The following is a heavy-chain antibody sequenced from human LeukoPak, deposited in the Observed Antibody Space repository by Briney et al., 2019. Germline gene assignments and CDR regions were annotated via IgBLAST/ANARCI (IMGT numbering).Heavy chain of an antibody. CDR2: INPNSGGT. J-gene: IGHJ3*02. Sequence: ASVKVSCKASGYTFTGYYMHWVRQAPGQGLEWMGRINPNSGGTNYAQKFQGRVTMTRDTSISTAYMELSRLRSDDTAVYYCARGRIQLWTKGAFDIWGQGTMVTVSS. CDR3: ARGRIQLWTKGAFDI. V-gene: IGHV1-2*06. CDR1: GYTFTGYY. D-gene: IGHD5-18*01.